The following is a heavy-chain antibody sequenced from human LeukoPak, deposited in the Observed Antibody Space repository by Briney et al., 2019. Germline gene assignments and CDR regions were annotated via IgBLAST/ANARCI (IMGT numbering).Heavy chain of an antibody. V-gene: IGHV3-33*01. CDR2: ILLDGTEK. J-gene: IGHJ4*02. CDR3: ATRLGRGYYLPWL. D-gene: IGHD3-10*01. Sequence: QAGRSLRLSCTASGLSLGDYGMPSARYAPGKGLEWVSYILLDGTEKHCAHSVKGRLTLSRADARNTFYNQMHRLRTEEIGFYYCATRLGRGYYLPWLWGRGSLVTVSS. CDR1: GLSLGDYG.